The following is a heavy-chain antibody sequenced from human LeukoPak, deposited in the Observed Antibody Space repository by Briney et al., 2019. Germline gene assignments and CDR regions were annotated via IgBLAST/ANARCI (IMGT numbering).Heavy chain of an antibody. CDR1: GGPISSYY. V-gene: IGHV4-59*01. Sequence: SETLSLTCTVSGGPISSYYWSWIRQPPGKGLEWIGYIYYSGSTNYNPSLKSRVTISVDTSKNQFSLKLSSVTAADTAVYYCARDGTGYWGQGTLVTVSS. CDR3: ARDGTGY. D-gene: IGHD1-26*01. J-gene: IGHJ4*02. CDR2: IYYSGST.